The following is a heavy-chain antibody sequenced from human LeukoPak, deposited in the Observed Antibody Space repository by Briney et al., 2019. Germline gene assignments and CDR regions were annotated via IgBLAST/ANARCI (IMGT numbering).Heavy chain of an antibody. V-gene: IGHV1-69*13. D-gene: IGHD3-22*01. CDR1: GGTFSSYA. CDR2: IIPIFGTA. CDR3: ARAGSYYYDSSGPLDV. Sequence: SVKVSCKASGGTFSSYAISWVRQAPGQGLEWMGGIIPIFGTANYAQKFQGRVTITADESTSTAYMELSSLRAEDTAVYYCARAGSYYYDSSGPLDVWGQGTTVTVSS. J-gene: IGHJ6*02.